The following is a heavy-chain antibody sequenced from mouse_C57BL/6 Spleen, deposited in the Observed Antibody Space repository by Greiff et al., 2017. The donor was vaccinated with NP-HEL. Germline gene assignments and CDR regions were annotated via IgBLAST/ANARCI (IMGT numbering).Heavy chain of an antibody. CDR3: ARGGYAMDY. Sequence: QVQLQQSGAELVRPGTSVKVSCKASGYAFTNYLIEWVKQRPGQGLEWIGVINPGSGGTNYNEKFKGKATLTADKSSSTAYMQLSSLTSEDPAVYFCARGGYAMDYWGQGTSVTVSS. V-gene: IGHV1-54*01. CDR1: GYAFTNYL. CDR2: INPGSGGT. J-gene: IGHJ4*01.